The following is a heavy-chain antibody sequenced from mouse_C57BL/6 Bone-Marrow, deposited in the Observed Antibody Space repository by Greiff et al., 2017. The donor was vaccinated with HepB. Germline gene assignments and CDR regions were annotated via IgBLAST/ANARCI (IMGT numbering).Heavy chain of an antibody. CDR2: FHPYNDDT. CDR1: GYTFTTYP. Sequence: VQVVESGAELVKPGASVKMSCKASGYTFTTYPIEWMKQNHGKSLEWIGNFHPYNDDTKYNEKFKGKATLTVEKSSSTVYLELSRLTSDDSAVYYCARGDYGKGSFAYWGQGTLVTVSA. V-gene: IGHV1-47*01. J-gene: IGHJ3*01. D-gene: IGHD2-1*01. CDR3: ARGDYGKGSFAY.